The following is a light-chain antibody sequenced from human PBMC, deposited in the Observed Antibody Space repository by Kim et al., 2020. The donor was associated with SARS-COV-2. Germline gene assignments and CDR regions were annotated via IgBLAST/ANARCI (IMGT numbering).Light chain of an antibody. J-gene: IGLJ3*02. Sequence: SGALGQTARITCGGNNIGSKNVHGYQQKPGQAPVLVIYRDSNRPSGIPERFSGSNSGNTATLTISRAQAGDEADYYCQVWDSSTGVFGGGTQLTVL. CDR2: RDS. CDR3: QVWDSSTGV. CDR1: NIGSKN. V-gene: IGLV3-9*01.